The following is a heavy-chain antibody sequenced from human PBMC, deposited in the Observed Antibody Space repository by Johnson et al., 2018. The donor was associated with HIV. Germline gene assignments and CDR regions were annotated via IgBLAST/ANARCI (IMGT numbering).Heavy chain of an antibody. D-gene: IGHD3-16*01. CDR1: GFTFSSYA. CDR3: AREFGDLRAFDI. Sequence: QVQLVESGGGVVQPGRSLRLSCAASGFTFSSYAMHWVRQAPGKGLEWVAVISYDGSNKNHADSVKGRFTISRDNSKNTLYLQMNSLRAEDTAVYYCAREFGDLRAFDIWGQGTMVTVSS. CDR2: ISYDGSNK. V-gene: IGHV3-30*14. J-gene: IGHJ3*02.